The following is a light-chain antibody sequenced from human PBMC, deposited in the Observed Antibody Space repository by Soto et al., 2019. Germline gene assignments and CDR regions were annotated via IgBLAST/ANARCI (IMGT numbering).Light chain of an antibody. CDR2: DAS. CDR1: QSVSNY. CDR3: QQRSYWPPYT. V-gene: IGKV3-11*01. J-gene: IGKJ2*01. Sequence: EIMLTQSPATLSLSPGERVTLSCRASQSVSNYLAWYQQKPGQAPRLLIYDASNRATGIPARFSGSGSGTDFTLTISSLESEDSAVYYCQQRSYWPPYTFGQGTKVEIK.